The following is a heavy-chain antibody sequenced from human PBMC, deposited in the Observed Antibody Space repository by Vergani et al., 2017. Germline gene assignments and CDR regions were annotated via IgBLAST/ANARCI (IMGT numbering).Heavy chain of an antibody. Sequence: EVQLLQSGGGVIQPGGSVRLSCAASGFTFSSYAMSWVRQAPGKGLEWVSAISGHGDRTYYADSVKGRFTISRDNSKNTVYLQMNSLKAEDRATYYCAREERSNTSPFVGDWGQGTLVTV. J-gene: IGHJ4*02. D-gene: IGHD2/OR15-2a*01. CDR1: GFTFSSYA. V-gene: IGHV3-23*01. CDR3: AREERSNTSPFVGD. CDR2: ISGHGDRT.